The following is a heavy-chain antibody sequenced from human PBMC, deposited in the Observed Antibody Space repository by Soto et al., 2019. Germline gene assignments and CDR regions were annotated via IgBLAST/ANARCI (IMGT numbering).Heavy chain of an antibody. J-gene: IGHJ6*02. Sequence: SVKVSCKASGGTFTDYAVTWVRQAPGQGLEWMGGIIPIYGTANYAQKFQGRVTITADDSTSTAYVEVSSLRSDDTAVYYCARGEYCSTTSCSNYYYGLDVWGQGTTVTVSS. D-gene: IGHD2-2*01. V-gene: IGHV1-69*13. CDR3: ARGEYCSTTSCSNYYYGLDV. CDR2: IIPIYGTA. CDR1: GGTFTDYA.